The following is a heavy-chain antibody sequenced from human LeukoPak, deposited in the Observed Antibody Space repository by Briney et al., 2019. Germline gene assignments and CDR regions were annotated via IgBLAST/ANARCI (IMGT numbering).Heavy chain of an antibody. CDR3: ARGATKLDPPDY. J-gene: IGHJ4*02. V-gene: IGHV3-48*04. CDR2: ISSSGSTI. CDR1: GFTFRSFA. Sequence: QSGGSLRLSCAASGFTFRSFAMSWVRQAPGKGLEWVSYISSSGSTIYYADSVKGRFTISRDSAKNSLYLQMNSLRAEDTAVYYCARGATKLDPPDYWGQGTLVTVSS. D-gene: IGHD4-23*01.